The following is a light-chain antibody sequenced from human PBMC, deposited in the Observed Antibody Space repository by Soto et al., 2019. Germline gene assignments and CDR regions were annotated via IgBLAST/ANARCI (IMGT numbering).Light chain of an antibody. CDR1: KLGDKY. CDR3: QAWDSSTAA. V-gene: IGLV3-1*01. CDR2: QDN. J-gene: IGLJ2*01. Sequence: SYELTQPPSVSVSPGQTATISCSGDKLGDKYAHWYQQKPGQSPVVVIYQDNKRPSGIPERFSGSSSGNTATLTISGTQPMDEADYYCQAWDSSTAAFGGGTKVTVL.